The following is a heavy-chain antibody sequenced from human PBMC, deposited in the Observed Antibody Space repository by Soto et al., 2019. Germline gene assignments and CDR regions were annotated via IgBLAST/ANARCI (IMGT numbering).Heavy chain of an antibody. D-gene: IGHD3-3*02. CDR1: GFTFSSYA. V-gene: IGHV3-23*01. CDR3: AKRTSSNWYFDL. Sequence: GGSLRLSCAASGFTFSSYAMSWVREAPGKGLEWVSSVSSSGGSTYYADSVKGRFTISRDNSKNTLYLQVNSLRAEDTAVYYCAKRTSSNWYFDLWGRGTLVTVSS. J-gene: IGHJ2*01. CDR2: VSSSGGST.